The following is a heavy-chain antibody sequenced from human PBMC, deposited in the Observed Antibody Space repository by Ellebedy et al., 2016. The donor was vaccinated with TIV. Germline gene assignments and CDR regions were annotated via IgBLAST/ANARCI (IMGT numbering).Heavy chain of an antibody. Sequence: ASVKVSCXASGYTFTGYYMHWVRQAPGQGLEWMGWINPNSGGPNYAQKFQGWVTMTRDTSISPAYMELSRLRSDDTAVYYCARAPRASYWGGDCNPAPWFDPWGQGTLVTVSS. D-gene: IGHD2-21*02. J-gene: IGHJ5*02. CDR3: ARAPRASYWGGDCNPAPWFDP. CDR1: GYTFTGYY. V-gene: IGHV1-2*04. CDR2: INPNSGGP.